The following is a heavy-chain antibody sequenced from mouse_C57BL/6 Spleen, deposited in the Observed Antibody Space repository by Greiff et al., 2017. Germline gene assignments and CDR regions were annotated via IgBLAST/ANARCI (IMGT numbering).Heavy chain of an antibody. CDR2: ISSGGDYI. D-gene: IGHD1-1*01. Sequence: EVMLVESGEGLVKPGGSLKLSCAASGFTFSSYAMSWVRQTPEKRLEWVAYISSGGDYIYYADTVKGRFTISRDNARNTLYLQMSSLKSEDTAMYYCTREGEFITTVVATDYYAMDYWGQGTSVTVSS. CDR1: GFTFSSYA. CDR3: TREGEFITTVVATDYYAMDY. J-gene: IGHJ4*01. V-gene: IGHV5-9-1*02.